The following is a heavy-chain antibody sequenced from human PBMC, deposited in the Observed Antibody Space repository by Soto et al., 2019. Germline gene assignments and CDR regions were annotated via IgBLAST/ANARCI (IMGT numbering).Heavy chain of an antibody. D-gene: IGHD6-19*01. CDR2: ISATT. CDR3: AKRGSGSWSDFDF. J-gene: IGHJ4*02. CDR1: GFTFSSYA. Sequence: PGGSLRLSCEASGFTFSSYAMNWVRQAPGKGLEWVSTISATTYYADSVKGRFTISRDNSRNTLYLQMNSLRAEDTAVYYCAKRGSGSWSDFDFWGQGTLVTVSS. V-gene: IGHV3-23*01.